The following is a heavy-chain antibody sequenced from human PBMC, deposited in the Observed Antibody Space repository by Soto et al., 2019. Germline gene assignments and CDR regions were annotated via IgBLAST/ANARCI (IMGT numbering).Heavy chain of an antibody. V-gene: IGHV3-15*07. D-gene: IGHD3-3*01. CDR2: IKSKTDGGTT. CDR3: TTLYYDFWSGYYGPYYYYGMDV. Sequence: GGSLRLSCAASGFTFSNAWMNWVRQAPGKGLEWVGRIKSKTDGGTTDYAAPVKGRFTISRDDSKNTLYLQMNSLKTEDTAVYYCTTLYYDFWSGYYGPYYYYGMDVWGQGTTVTVSS. J-gene: IGHJ6*02. CDR1: GFTFSNAW.